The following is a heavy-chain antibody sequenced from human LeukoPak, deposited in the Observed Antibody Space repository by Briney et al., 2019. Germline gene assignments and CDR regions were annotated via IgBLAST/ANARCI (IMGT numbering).Heavy chain of an antibody. Sequence: GWSLRLSCAASGFTFDDYAMHWVRQAPGKGLEWVSGISWNSGSIGYADSVKGRFTLSRDNAKNSLYLQMNSLRAEDTAVYYCSKDRAWEPTGGFDYWGQGTRVTVSA. CDR1: GFTFDDYA. CDR3: SKDRAWEPTGGFDY. J-gene: IGHJ4*02. V-gene: IGHV3-9*01. D-gene: IGHD1-26*01. CDR2: ISWNSGSI.